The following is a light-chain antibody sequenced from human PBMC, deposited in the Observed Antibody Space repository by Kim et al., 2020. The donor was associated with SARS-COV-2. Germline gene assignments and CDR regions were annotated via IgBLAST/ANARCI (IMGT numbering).Light chain of an antibody. CDR1: RNYVGNQG. CDR2: RNN. CDR3: SAWDSSLSAWV. V-gene: IGLV10-54*01. Sequence: QPANLTCTWIRNYVGNQGAAWLKLPQGHPPKLLSYRNNHRPSGISERLSASRSGNTAYLTITGLQPEDEADYYCSAWDSSLSAWVFGGGTQLTVL. J-gene: IGLJ3*02.